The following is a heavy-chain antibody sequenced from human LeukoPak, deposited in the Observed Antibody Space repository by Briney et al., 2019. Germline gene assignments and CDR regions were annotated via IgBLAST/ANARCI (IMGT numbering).Heavy chain of an antibody. CDR2: ISSSSSYI. J-gene: IGHJ6*02. D-gene: IGHD3-16*01. Sequence: PGGSLRLSCAASGFTFSSYSMNWVRQAPGKGLERVSSISSSSSYIYYADSVKGRFTISRDNAKNSLYLQMNSLRAEDTAVYYCARGGEPIWDYYGMDVWGQGTTVTVSS. CDR1: GFTFSSYS. V-gene: IGHV3-21*01. CDR3: ARGGEPIWDYYGMDV.